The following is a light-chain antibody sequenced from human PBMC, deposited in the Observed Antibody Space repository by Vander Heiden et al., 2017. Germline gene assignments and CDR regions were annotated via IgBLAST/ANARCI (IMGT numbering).Light chain of an antibody. V-gene: IGLV2-23*01. CDR2: EGS. J-gene: IGLJ2*01. CDR3: CSYAGSSSVI. Sequence: QSARTQPASVSGAAGQSIAISCTGTSSDVGSYNLVSWYQQHPGKAPKLMIYEGSKRPSGVSNRFSGSKSGNTASLTISGLQAEDEADYYCCSYAGSSSVIFGGGTKVTVL. CDR1: SSDVGSYNL.